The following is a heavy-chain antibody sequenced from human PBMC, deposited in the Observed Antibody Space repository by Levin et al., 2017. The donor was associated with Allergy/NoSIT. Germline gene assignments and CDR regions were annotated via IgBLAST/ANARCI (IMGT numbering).Heavy chain of an antibody. Sequence: GGSLRLSCAAAGFTFTSSAMHWVRQAPGKGLESVAVIWFDGSIRDYEDSVKGRFAISRDNSKNTLYLEMNNLRAEDTATYYCVRDRNYYFDYWGQGTLVTVSA. J-gene: IGHJ4*02. CDR2: IWFDGSIR. V-gene: IGHV3-33*01. CDR1: GFTFTSSA. CDR3: VRDRNYYFDY.